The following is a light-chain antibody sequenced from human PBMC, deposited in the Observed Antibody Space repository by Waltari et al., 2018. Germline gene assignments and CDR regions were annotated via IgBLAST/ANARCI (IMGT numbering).Light chain of an antibody. CDR1: QSLLHSNGYNC. V-gene: IGKV2-28*01. CDR3: MQALQTPRT. J-gene: IGKJ2*01. CDR2: LGS. Sequence: DIVMTQSPLSLPVTPGEPASISYRSSQSLLHSNGYNCLDWYLQKPGQSPQLLIYLGSNRASGVPDRFSGSGSGTDFTLKISRVEAEDVGVYYCMQALQTPRTFGQGTKLEIK.